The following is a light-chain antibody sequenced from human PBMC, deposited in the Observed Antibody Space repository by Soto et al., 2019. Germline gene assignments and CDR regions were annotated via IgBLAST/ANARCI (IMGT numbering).Light chain of an antibody. Sequence: EIVLTQSPGTLSLSPGEIATLSCRASQSVSSSYLAWYQRKPGQAPRLLIYGASSRATGIPDRFSGSGSGTDFTLTISRLEPEDFAVYYCQQYGSSPPYTFGQGTKLEIK. J-gene: IGKJ2*01. CDR2: GAS. CDR1: QSVSSSY. CDR3: QQYGSSPPYT. V-gene: IGKV3-20*01.